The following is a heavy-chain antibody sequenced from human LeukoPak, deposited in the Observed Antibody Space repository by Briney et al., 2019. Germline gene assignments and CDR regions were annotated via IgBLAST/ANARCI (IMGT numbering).Heavy chain of an antibody. CDR2: IWYDGSNK. J-gene: IGHJ4*02. D-gene: IGHD1-26*01. Sequence: GGSLRLSCAASGFTFSSYGMHWVRQAPDKGLEWVAVIWYDGSNKYYVESVKGRFTISRDNSENKLYLQMNSLRAEDTALYYCARGHSGSYAVDYWGQGTLVTVSS. CDR1: GFTFSSYG. V-gene: IGHV3-33*01. CDR3: ARGHSGSYAVDY.